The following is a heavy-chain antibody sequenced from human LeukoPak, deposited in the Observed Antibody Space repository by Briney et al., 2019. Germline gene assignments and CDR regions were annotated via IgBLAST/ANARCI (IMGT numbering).Heavy chain of an antibody. D-gene: IGHD2-21*01. CDR1: GFIFDHYA. J-gene: IGHJ4*02. CDR2: ISWNSGSI. V-gene: IGHV3-9*01. Sequence: PGGSLRLSCAASGFIFDHYAMHWVRQAPGKGLEWVSSISWNSGSIAYADSVKGRFTISRDNAQNSLYLRMNSLRADDTALYYCAKDNWGLDKGFLDYWGQGTLVTVSS. CDR3: AKDNWGLDKGFLDY.